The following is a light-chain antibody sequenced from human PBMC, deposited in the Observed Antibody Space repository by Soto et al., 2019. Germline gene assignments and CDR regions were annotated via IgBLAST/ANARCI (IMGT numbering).Light chain of an antibody. V-gene: IGKV3-11*01. J-gene: IGKJ5*01. CDR2: DAS. CDR1: LSVSSY. Sequence: EFVLTQSPRTLSLSPGERATLSCRASLSVSSYLAWYQQKPGQAPMLLIYDASNRATGIPARFTGSGSGTDFNLTISTLQPEDFAVYYCQQRQYWPPITFGQGTRLEIK. CDR3: QQRQYWPPIT.